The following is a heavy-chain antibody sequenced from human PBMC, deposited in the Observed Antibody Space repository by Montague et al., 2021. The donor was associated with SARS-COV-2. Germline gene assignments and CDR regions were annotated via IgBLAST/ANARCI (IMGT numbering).Heavy chain of an antibody. CDR2: IYYSGST. J-gene: IGHJ3*02. CDR3: AMRDGALDAFDI. CDR1: GGSIRTSSYY. Sequence: SETLSLTCTVSGGSIRTSSYYWGWIRQPPGKGLDWIGSIYYSGSTYYNPSLKSRVTISVDTSKNQFSLKLSSVTAADTAVYYCAMRDGALDAFDIWGQGTMVIVSS. D-gene: IGHD4-17*01. V-gene: IGHV4-39*01.